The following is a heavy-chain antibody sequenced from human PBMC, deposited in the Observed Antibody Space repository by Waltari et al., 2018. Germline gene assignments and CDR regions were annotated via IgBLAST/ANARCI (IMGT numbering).Heavy chain of an antibody. CDR1: GGSISSHY. D-gene: IGHD3-10*01. CDR2: IYYSVST. V-gene: IGHV4-59*11. Sequence: QVQLQESGPGLVKPSETLSLTCTVSGGSISSHYWSWIRQPPGKGLEWIGYIYYSVSTNYNPSLKSRVTISVDTSKNQFSLKLSSVTAADTAVYYCASSAMVRGVMGWYFDLWGRGTLVTVSS. J-gene: IGHJ2*01. CDR3: ASSAMVRGVMGWYFDL.